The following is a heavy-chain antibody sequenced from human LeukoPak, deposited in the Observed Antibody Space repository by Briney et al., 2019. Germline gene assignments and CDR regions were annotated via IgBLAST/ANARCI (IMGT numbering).Heavy chain of an antibody. CDR3: AKDSAGVAATDF. V-gene: IGHV3-23*01. CDR2: INSGGDRA. Sequence: GGSLRLSCAAYGFTFRSYAVTWVRQTPGKGREWVTAINSGGDRAYYVDSVKGRFTISRDNSKNTVYLQMDSLRVEDTALYYCAKDSAGVAATDFWGQGTLVTVS. D-gene: IGHD6-19*01. CDR1: GFTFRSYA. J-gene: IGHJ4*02.